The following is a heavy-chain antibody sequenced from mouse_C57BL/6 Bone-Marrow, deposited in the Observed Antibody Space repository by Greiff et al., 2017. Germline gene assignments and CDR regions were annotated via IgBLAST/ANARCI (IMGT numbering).Heavy chain of an antibody. CDR1: GFTFSDYY. CDR2: ISNGGGST. CDR3: ASHGYDGYYVCWYFDV. D-gene: IGHD2-3*01. V-gene: IGHV5-12*01. J-gene: IGHJ1*03. Sequence: EVKLVESGGGLVQPGGSLKLSCAASGFTFSDYYMYWVRQTPEKRLEWVAYISNGGGSTYYPDTVKGRFTISRDNAKNTLYLQMSRLKSEDTAMYYCASHGYDGYYVCWYFDVWGTGTTVTVSS.